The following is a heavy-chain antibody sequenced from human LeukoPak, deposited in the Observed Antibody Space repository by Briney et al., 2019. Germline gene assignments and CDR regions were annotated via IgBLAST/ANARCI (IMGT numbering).Heavy chain of an antibody. V-gene: IGHV3-9*01. J-gene: IGHJ4*02. Sequence: GRSLRLSCAASGFTFDDYAMHWVRQAPGKGLEWVSGISWNSGSIGYADSVKGRFTISRDNAKNSLYLQMNSLRAEDTALYYCAKGRGLQLIDYWGQGTLVTVSS. D-gene: IGHD5-24*01. CDR2: ISWNSGSI. CDR3: AKGRGLQLIDY. CDR1: GFTFDDYA.